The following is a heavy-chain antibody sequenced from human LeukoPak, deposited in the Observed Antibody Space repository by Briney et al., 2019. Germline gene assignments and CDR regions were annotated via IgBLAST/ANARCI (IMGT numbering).Heavy chain of an antibody. CDR1: GGSISSSSYY. V-gene: IGHV4-39*01. J-gene: IGHJ5*02. Sequence: PSETLSLTCTVSGGSISSSSYYWGWIRQPPGKGLEWIGSIYYSGSTYYNPSLKSRVTISVDTSKNQFSLKLSSVTAADTAVYYCASSTGVDTAMVSWFDPWGQGTLVTVSS. D-gene: IGHD5-18*01. CDR2: IYYSGST. CDR3: ASSTGVDTAMVSWFDP.